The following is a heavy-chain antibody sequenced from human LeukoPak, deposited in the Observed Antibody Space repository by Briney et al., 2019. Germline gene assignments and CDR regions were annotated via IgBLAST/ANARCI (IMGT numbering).Heavy chain of an antibody. V-gene: IGHV4-38-2*02. Sequence: SETLSLTCTVSGYSIKSGYSWGWIRQPPGKGLEWIGNIYHSGSSFYMSSLKSRLTISVDTSKNQFSLKLISVTAADTAVYFCAVGTSYYGSEPDYWGQGTLVTVSS. J-gene: IGHJ4*02. CDR2: IYHSGSS. CDR1: GYSIKSGYS. CDR3: AVGTSYYGSEPDY. D-gene: IGHD3-10*01.